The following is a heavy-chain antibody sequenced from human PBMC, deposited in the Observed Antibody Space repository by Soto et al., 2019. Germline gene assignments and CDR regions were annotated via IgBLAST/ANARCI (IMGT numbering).Heavy chain of an antibody. CDR1: GGTFSRYS. CDR2: IIPIFGIP. CDR3: AREDRDRETGLVPAAIEGMDV. V-gene: IGHV1-69*08. Sequence: QVQLVQSGAEVKKPGSSVKVSCKASGGTFSRYSITWVRQAPGHGLEWIGRIIPIFGIPTYAQKFQGRVTITADESTSTVYMELSSLRSDDTAVYYCAREDRDRETGLVPAAIEGMDVWGQGTTVTVSS. J-gene: IGHJ6*02. D-gene: IGHD2-2*01.